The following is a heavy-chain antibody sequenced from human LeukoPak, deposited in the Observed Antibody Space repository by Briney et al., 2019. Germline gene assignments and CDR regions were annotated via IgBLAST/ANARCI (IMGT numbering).Heavy chain of an antibody. CDR2: IYYSGST. CDR3: ARDGPGGFGELLVY. Sequence: PSETLSLTCTVSGGSISSYYWSWIRQPPGKGLEWIGYIYYSGSTNYNPSLKSRVTISVDTSKNQFSLKLSSVTAADTAVYYCARDGPGGFGELLVYWGQGTLVTVSS. CDR1: GGSISSYY. J-gene: IGHJ4*02. D-gene: IGHD3-10*01. V-gene: IGHV4-59*01.